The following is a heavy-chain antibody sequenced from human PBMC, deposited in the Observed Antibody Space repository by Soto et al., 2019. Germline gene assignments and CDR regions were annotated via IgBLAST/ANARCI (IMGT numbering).Heavy chain of an antibody. J-gene: IGHJ5*02. Sequence: XETLSLTCTVSGGSISSSPFFWGWIRQPPGRGLEWIGSIDYRGTTYYNASLKSRVTLSLDTSKNQFSLKVNSLTAADTAVYFCSRRAPEGFDPWGQGTLVTVSS. V-gene: IGHV4-39*01. CDR3: SRRAPEGFDP. CDR1: GGSISSSPFF. CDR2: IDYRGTT.